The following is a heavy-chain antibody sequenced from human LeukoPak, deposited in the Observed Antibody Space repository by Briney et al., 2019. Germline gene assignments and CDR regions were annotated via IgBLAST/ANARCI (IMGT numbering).Heavy chain of an antibody. J-gene: IGHJ6*03. CDR2: IYYSGST. Sequence: SETLSLTCIVSGGSISSSSYYWGWIRQPPGKGLEWIGSIYYSGSTYYNPSLKSRVTISVDTSKNQFSLKLSSVTAADTAVYYCARRSYYGSGFMDVWGKGTTVTISS. V-gene: IGHV4-39*01. D-gene: IGHD3-10*01. CDR1: GGSISSSSYY. CDR3: ARRSYYGSGFMDV.